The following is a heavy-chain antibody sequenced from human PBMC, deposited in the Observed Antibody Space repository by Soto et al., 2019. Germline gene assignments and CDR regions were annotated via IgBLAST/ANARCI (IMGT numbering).Heavy chain of an antibody. CDR1: GLTFTRSA. D-gene: IGHD2-15*01. Sequence: SVQVSCKASGLTFTRSAVQWVRQARGQHLEWIGWIVAGSGKTVYTQSFQERLTITRDMSTSAAYMELSSLRSDDAAVYYCAAGGRGGHDNWFDPWGQGTLVTVSS. J-gene: IGHJ5*02. CDR2: IVAGSGKT. V-gene: IGHV1-58*01. CDR3: AAGGRGGHDNWFDP.